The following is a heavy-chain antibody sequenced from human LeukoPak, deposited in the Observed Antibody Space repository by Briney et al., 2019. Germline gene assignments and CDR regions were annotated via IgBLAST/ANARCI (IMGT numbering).Heavy chain of an antibody. CDR2: ISYDGSNK. CDR1: GFTFSSYG. D-gene: IGHD2-21*02. V-gene: IGHV3-30*18. CDR3: AKDGEGLTTILGPISYYFDY. Sequence: PGGSLRLSCAASGFTFSSYGMHWVRQAPGKGLEWVAVISYDGSNKYYADSVKGRFTISRDNSKNTLYLQMNSLRAEDTAVYYCAKDGEGLTTILGPISYYFDYWGQGTLVTVSS. J-gene: IGHJ4*02.